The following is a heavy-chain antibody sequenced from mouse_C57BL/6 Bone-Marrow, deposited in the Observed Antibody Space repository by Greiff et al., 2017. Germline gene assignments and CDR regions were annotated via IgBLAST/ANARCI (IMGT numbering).Heavy chain of an antibody. CDR1: GFTFSSYA. V-gene: IGHV5-4*01. D-gene: IGHD1-2*01. Sequence: DVQLVESGGGLVKPGGSLKLSCAASGFTFSSYAMSWVRQTPEKRLEWVATISDGGSYTYYPDNVKGRFTISRDNAKNNLYLQMSHLKSEDTAMYYCAREHYGYAMDYWGQGTSVTVSS. CDR2: ISDGGSYT. J-gene: IGHJ4*01. CDR3: AREHYGYAMDY.